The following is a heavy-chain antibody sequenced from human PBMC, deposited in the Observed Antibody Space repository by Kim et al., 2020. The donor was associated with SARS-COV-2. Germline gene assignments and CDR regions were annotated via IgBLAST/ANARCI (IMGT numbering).Heavy chain of an antibody. CDR1: GYTLTELS. J-gene: IGHJ5*02. Sequence: ASVKVSCKVSGYTLTELSMHWVRQAPGKGLEWMGGVDPEDGETIYAQKFQGRVTMTEDTSTDTAYMELSSLRSEDTAVYYCATAPPLRSFNWFDPWGQGTLVTVSS. D-gene: IGHD3-3*01. CDR2: VDPEDGET. V-gene: IGHV1-24*01. CDR3: ATAPPLRSFNWFDP.